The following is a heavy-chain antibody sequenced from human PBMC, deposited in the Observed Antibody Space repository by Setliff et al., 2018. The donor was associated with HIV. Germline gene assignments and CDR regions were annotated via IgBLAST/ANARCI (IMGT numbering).Heavy chain of an antibody. CDR1: GVSISSGGYY. CDR3: VNPSGAMGDFDS. Sequence: PSETLSLTCTVSGVSISSGGYYWNWIRQHPGKGLEWIGTIYYHGSTYYNPSLKSRVTISIDTSKNQFSLQLTSVTAADTAVYYCVNPSGAMGDFDSWGQGTLVTVSS. J-gene: IGHJ4*02. D-gene: IGHD3-16*01. CDR2: IYYHGST. V-gene: IGHV4-39*01.